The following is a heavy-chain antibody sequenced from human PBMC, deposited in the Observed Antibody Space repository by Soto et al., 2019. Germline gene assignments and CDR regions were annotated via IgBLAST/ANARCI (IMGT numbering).Heavy chain of an antibody. CDR2: ISYDGSNK. J-gene: IGHJ6*02. D-gene: IGHD5-18*01. V-gene: IGHV3-30-3*01. CDR1: GFTFSSYA. CDR3: ATQGPVDTAMVTYYYYGMDV. Sequence: GGSLRLSCAASGFTFSSYAMHWVRQAPGKGLEWVAVISYDGSNKYYADSVKGRFTISRDNSKNTLYLQMNSLRAEDTAVYYCATQGPVDTAMVTYYYYGMDVWGQGTTVTVSS.